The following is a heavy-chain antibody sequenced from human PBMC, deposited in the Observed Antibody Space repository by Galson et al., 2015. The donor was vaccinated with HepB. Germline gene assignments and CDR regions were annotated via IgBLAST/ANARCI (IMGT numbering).Heavy chain of an antibody. CDR3: ARVWVDGSSSSSLDY. Sequence: SLRLSCAASGFTFSSYWMSWVHQAPGKGLEWVANIKQDGSEKYYVDSVKGRFTISRDNAKNSLYLQMNSLRAEDTAVYYCARVWVDGSSSSSLDYWGQGTLVTVSS. D-gene: IGHD6-6*01. CDR1: GFTFSSYW. CDR2: IKQDGSEK. J-gene: IGHJ4*02. V-gene: IGHV3-7*03.